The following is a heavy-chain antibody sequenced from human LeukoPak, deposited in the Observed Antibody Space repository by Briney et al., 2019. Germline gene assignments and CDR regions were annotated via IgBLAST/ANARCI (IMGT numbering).Heavy chain of an antibody. CDR3: ARGGWELLLAADYAFDI. Sequence: SETLSLTCTVSGYSISSGYYWGWIRPPPGKGLEWIGSNYHSRSTYYNPSLKSRVTISVDTSKNQFSLKLSSVTAADPAVYYCARGGWELLLAADYAFDIWGQGTMVTVSS. J-gene: IGHJ3*02. CDR2: NYHSRST. D-gene: IGHD1-26*01. CDR1: GYSISSGYY. V-gene: IGHV4-38-2*02.